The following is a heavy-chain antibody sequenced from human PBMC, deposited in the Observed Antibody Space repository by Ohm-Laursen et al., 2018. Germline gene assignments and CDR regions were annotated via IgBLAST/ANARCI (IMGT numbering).Heavy chain of an antibody. D-gene: IGHD2-8*01. V-gene: IGHV2-5*01. CDR3: AHRSNSYSYAIDV. J-gene: IGHJ6*02. CDR1: GFSLSFSGVS. CDR2: IYWNDDK. Sequence: PTQTLTLTGTFSGFSLSFSGVSVGWIRQPPGKALDWLALIYWNDDKRYNPSLRNRLTITKDTSKNQVVLTMSNMDPVDTATYYCAHRSNSYSYAIDVWGQGTTVTVSS.